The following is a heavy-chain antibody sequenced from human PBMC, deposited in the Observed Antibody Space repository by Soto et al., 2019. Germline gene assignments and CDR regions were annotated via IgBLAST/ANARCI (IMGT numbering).Heavy chain of an antibody. Sequence: QVQLRESGPGLVKPSQTLSLTCTVSGGSISSGDYYWSWIRQPPGKGLEWIGYIYYSGSTFYNPSLQSRVAISLDTSKNQFSLKLSSVTAADTAVYHCAREGKVTIFGVVTWGQGTLVTVSS. CDR1: GGSISSGDYY. J-gene: IGHJ5*02. CDR2: IYYSGST. CDR3: AREGKVTIFGVVT. V-gene: IGHV4-30-4*01. D-gene: IGHD3-3*01.